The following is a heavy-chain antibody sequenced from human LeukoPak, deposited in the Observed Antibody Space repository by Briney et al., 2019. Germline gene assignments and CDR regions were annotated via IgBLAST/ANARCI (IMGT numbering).Heavy chain of an antibody. V-gene: IGHV4-31*03. CDR2: IYYSGST. Sequence: SETLSLTCTVSGGSISSGGYYWSWIRQHPGKGLEWIGYIYYSGSTYYNPSLKSRVTISVDTSKNQFSLKLSSVTAADTAVYYCARDDGRGVVTPYWGQGTLVTVSS. CDR1: GGSISSGGYY. CDR3: ARDDGRGVVTPY. D-gene: IGHD2-21*02. J-gene: IGHJ4*02.